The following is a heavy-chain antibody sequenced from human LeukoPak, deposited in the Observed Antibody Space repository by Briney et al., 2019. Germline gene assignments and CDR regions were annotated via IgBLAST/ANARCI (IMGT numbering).Heavy chain of an antibody. CDR1: GGSISSYY. CDR2: IYTSGST. J-gene: IGHJ5*02. V-gene: IGHV4-4*07. Sequence: SETLSLTCTVSGGSISSYYWSWIRQPAGKGLEWIGRIYTSGSTNYNPSLKSRVTMSVDTSKNQFSLKLSSVTAADTAVYYCARDKLELRSRSNWFDPWGQGTLVTVSS. CDR3: ARDKLELRSRSNWFDP. D-gene: IGHD1-7*01.